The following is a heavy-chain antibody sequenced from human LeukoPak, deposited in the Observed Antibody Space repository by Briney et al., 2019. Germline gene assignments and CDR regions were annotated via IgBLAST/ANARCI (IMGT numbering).Heavy chain of an antibody. D-gene: IGHD6-19*01. J-gene: IGHJ4*02. CDR1: GGSFSGYY. V-gene: IGHV4-34*01. CDR2: INHIGST. CDR3: ARGRGSGWCYFDY. Sequence: SETLSLTCAVYGGSFSGYYWSWIRQPPGKGLEWIGEINHIGSTNYNPSLKSRVTISVDTSKNQFSLKLSSVTAADTAVYYCARGRGSGWCYFDYWGQGTLVTVSS.